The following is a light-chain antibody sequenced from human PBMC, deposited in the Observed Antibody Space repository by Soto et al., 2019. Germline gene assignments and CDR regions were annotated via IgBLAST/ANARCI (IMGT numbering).Light chain of an antibody. Sequence: DIQMTQSPASLSASVGARVTISCRASQRIGRNLNWYQQKPGKAPTLLMFTSSNLQSGVPSRFSGSGSGTDFILTISSLQPEDFATYYCQQSYSTPPTFGQGTKVDIK. CDR3: QQSYSTPPT. J-gene: IGKJ1*01. CDR1: QRIGRN. V-gene: IGKV1-39*01. CDR2: TSS.